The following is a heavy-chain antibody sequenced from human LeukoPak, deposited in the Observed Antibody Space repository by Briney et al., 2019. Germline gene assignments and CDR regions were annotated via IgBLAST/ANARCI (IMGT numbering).Heavy chain of an antibody. Sequence: GGSLRLSCAASGFTFSSYAMSWVRQAPGKGLEWVAVISYDGSNKYYADSVKGRFTISRDNSKNTLYLQMNSLRAEDTAVYYCAKDLRYYDSSALDYWGQGTLVTVSS. CDR1: GFTFSSYA. D-gene: IGHD3-22*01. CDR3: AKDLRYYDSSALDY. J-gene: IGHJ4*02. V-gene: IGHV3-30*18. CDR2: ISYDGSNK.